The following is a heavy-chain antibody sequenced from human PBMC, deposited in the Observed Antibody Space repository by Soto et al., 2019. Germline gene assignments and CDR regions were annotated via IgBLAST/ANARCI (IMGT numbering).Heavy chain of an antibody. CDR2: IYYSGST. D-gene: IGHD3-22*01. J-gene: IGHJ4*02. Sequence: SETLSLTCTVSGGSISSGGYYWSWIRQHPGKGLEWIGYIYYSGSTYYNPSLKSRVTISVDTSKNQFSLKLSSVTAADTAVYYCARWLFRRYYFDYWGQGTLVTVSS. V-gene: IGHV4-31*03. CDR3: ARWLFRRYYFDY. CDR1: GGSISSGGYY.